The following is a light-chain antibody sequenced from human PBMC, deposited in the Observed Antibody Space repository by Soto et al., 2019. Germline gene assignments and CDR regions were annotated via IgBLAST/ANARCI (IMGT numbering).Light chain of an antibody. CDR1: QSVHSR. CDR3: QQYDNWPPWT. J-gene: IGKJ1*01. Sequence: EIVMTQSPAALSVSPVDAATLSCRASQSVHSRLAWYQQQPRQAPRLLIYGAATRATGTPPRFRGGGSGAEFTLTIISRQSADFAVYYCQQYDNWPPWTVGPGTKVDI. V-gene: IGKV3-15*01. CDR2: GAA.